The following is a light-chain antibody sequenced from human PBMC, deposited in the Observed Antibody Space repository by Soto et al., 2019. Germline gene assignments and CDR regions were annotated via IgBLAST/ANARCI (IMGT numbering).Light chain of an antibody. Sequence: EIVMTQSPATLSVSPGERVTLPCRASQSVSSNLAWYQQKPGQAPRLLIYGASSRATDIPDRFSGSGSGTDFTLTISRLEPEDFAVYYCQQYGSSPETFGQGTKVDI. CDR3: QQYGSSPET. V-gene: IGKV3-20*01. CDR2: GAS. CDR1: QSVSSN. J-gene: IGKJ1*01.